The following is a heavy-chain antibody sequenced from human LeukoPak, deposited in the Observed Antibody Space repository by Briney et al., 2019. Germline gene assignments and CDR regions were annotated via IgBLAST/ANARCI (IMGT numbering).Heavy chain of an antibody. CDR2: ISSSGST. D-gene: IGHD3-22*01. CDR3: ARGPYSYDSSGAFDI. Sequence: SETLSLTCTVSGGSINNYYWTWIRQPAGKGLEWIGRISSSGSTNYNPSLKSRVTISVDTSKNQFSLKLSSVTAADTAVYFCARGPYSYDSSGAFDIWGQGTMVTVSS. V-gene: IGHV4-4*07. J-gene: IGHJ3*02. CDR1: GGSINNYY.